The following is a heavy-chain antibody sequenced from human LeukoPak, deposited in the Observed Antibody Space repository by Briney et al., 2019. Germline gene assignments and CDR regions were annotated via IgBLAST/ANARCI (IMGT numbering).Heavy chain of an antibody. CDR2: IYYSGST. J-gene: IGHJ5*02. CDR1: GGSISSYY. V-gene: IGHV4-59*08. Sequence: PSETLSLTCTVSGGSISSYYWSWIRQPPGKGLEWIGYIYYSGSTNYNPSLKSRVTISVDTSKNQFSLKLSSVTAADTAVYYCARRFDPWGQGTLVTVPS. CDR3: ARRFDP.